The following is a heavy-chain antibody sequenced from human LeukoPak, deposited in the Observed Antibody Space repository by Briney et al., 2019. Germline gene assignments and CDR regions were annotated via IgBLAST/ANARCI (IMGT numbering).Heavy chain of an antibody. CDR3: ARHSGRIAAAGTSAFDI. D-gene: IGHD6-13*01. V-gene: IGHV4-39*01. CDR1: GGSISSSSYY. Sequence: SETLSLTCTVSGGSISSSSYYWGWIRQPPGKGLEWIGSIYYSGSTYYNPSLKSRVTISVDTSKNQFSLKLSSVTAADTAVYYCARHSGRIAAAGTSAFDIWGQGTMVTVSS. J-gene: IGHJ3*02. CDR2: IYYSGST.